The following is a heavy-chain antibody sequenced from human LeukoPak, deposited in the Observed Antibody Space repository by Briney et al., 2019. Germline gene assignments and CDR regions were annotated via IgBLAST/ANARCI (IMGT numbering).Heavy chain of an antibody. Sequence: ASVKVSCKASGYTFTSNYIHWVRQAPGQGLEWMGMIYPRDGSTSYAQKFQGRVTVTRDTSTSTVHMELSGLRSVDTAVYYCARDQEGFDYWGQGTLVTVSS. J-gene: IGHJ4*02. CDR3: ARDQEGFDY. V-gene: IGHV1-46*01. CDR2: IYPRDGST. CDR1: GYTFTSNY.